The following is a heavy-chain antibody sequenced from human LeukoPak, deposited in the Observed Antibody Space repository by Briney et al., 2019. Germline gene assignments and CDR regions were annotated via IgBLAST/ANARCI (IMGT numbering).Heavy chain of an antibody. CDR3: ARGEHDMDV. J-gene: IGHJ6*02. CDR1: GGSISSYY. V-gene: IGHV4-4*07. CDR2: IYSSGYT. Sequence: SETLSLTCFVSGGSISSYYWSWIRQPAGKGLEWIGRIYSSGYTNYNPSLQSRVSMSVDTSKNQFSLKMSSVTAADTAVYYCARGEHDMDVWGQGTTVTVSS.